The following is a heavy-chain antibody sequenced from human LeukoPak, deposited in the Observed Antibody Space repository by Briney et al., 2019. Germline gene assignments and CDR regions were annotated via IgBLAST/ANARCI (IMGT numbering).Heavy chain of an antibody. D-gene: IGHD6-13*01. Sequence: SETLSLTCTVSGYSISTGYYWDWIRQPPGKGLEWIGTFYHGGSTYYNPSLKSRVTISVDTSKNQFSLKLSSVTAADTAVYYCARGSSSWYSDAFDIWGQGTMVTVSS. J-gene: IGHJ3*02. CDR1: GYSISTGYY. CDR2: FYHGGST. CDR3: ARGSSSWYSDAFDI. V-gene: IGHV4-38-2*02.